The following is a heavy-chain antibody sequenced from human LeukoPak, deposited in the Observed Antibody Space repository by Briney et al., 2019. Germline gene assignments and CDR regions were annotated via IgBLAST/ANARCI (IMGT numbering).Heavy chain of an antibody. CDR1: GFTFSSYA. V-gene: IGHV3-23*01. J-gene: IGHJ4*02. CDR3: AKAGPYDSSGYSYDY. CDR2: ISGSGGST. D-gene: IGHD3-22*01. Sequence: GGSLRLSCAASGFTFSSYAMSWVRQAPGKGLEWVSAISGSGGSTYYADSVKGRFTISRDNSKSTLYVQMDSLRAEDTAVYYCAKAGPYDSSGYSYDYWGQGTLVTVSS.